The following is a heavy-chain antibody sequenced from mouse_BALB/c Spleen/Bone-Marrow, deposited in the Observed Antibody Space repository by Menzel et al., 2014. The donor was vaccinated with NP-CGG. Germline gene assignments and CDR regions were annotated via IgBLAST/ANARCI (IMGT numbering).Heavy chain of an antibody. V-gene: IGHV4-1*02. J-gene: IGHJ3*01. Sequence: EVKLMESGGGLVQPGGSLKLSCAASGFDFSRYWMSWVRQAPGKGLEWIGEINPDSSTINYTPSLRDKFIISRGNAKNTLYLQMSKVRSEDTALYYCSRLGYYGGFAYWGQGTLVTVSA. CDR2: INPDSSTI. CDR3: SRLGYYGGFAY. D-gene: IGHD2-3*01. CDR1: GFDFSRYW.